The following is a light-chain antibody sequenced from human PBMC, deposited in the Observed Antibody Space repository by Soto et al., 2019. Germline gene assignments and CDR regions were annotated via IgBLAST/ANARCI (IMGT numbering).Light chain of an antibody. CDR2: GAS. CDR1: QCISTN. Sequence: EIVMTQSPATLSLPPGERASPSCRASQCISTNLAWYQQNPGQAPRLLISGASTRATGVPARFSGSGSGTEFTLSISSLHADDFATYYCQQYDYSRTFGQGTKVDIK. CDR3: QQYDYSRT. J-gene: IGKJ1*01. V-gene: IGKV3-15*01.